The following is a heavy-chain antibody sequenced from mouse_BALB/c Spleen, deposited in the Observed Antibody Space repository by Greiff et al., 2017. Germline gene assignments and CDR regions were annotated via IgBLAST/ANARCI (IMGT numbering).Heavy chain of an antibody. CDR1: GFTFSSFG. CDR3: ARSDYDCDFDV. Sequence: VQLKESGGGLVQPGGSRKLSCAASGFTFSSFGMHWVRQAPEKGLEWVAYISSGSSTIYYADTVKGRFTISRDNPKNTLFLQMTSLRSEDTAMYYCARSDYDCDFDVWGAGTTVTVSS. CDR2: ISSGSSTI. V-gene: IGHV5-17*02. J-gene: IGHJ1*01. D-gene: IGHD2-4*01.